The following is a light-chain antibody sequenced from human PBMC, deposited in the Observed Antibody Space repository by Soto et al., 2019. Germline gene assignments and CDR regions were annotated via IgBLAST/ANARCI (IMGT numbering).Light chain of an antibody. CDR3: AAWDDSLSGTYV. Sequence: QSALPQPPSSSGTPGQRVTISCSGSSSNIGSNTVNWYQQVPGTAPKLLIYSNNRRPSGVPDRFSGSKSGTSASLAISGLQSEDEADYYCAAWDDSLSGTYVFGTGAKVTVL. CDR2: SNN. J-gene: IGLJ1*01. CDR1: SSNIGSNT. V-gene: IGLV1-44*01.